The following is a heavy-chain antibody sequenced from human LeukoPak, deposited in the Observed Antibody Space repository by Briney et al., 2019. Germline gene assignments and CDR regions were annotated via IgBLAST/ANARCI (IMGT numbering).Heavy chain of an antibody. CDR3: ARHPFATPFDH. Sequence: SETLSLTCTVSGGSISSYYWSWIRQPSGKGLEWIGYIYYSGDTNYNPSLTRRVTMSLDTSKNQVSLRMSSVTAADTAVYYCARHPFATPFDHWGRGILLTVSS. J-gene: IGHJ4*02. CDR2: IYYSGDT. V-gene: IGHV4-59*08. D-gene: IGHD2-2*01. CDR1: GGSISSYY.